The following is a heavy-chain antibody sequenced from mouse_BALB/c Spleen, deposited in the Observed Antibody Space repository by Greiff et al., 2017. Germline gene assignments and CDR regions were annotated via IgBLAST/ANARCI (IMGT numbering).Heavy chain of an antibody. V-gene: IGHV1-9*01. CDR3: ARPTVVATRDYAMDY. J-gene: IGHJ4*01. CDR1: GYTFSSYW. Sequence: QVQLQQSGAELMKPGASVKISCKATGYTFSSYWIEWVKQRPGHGLEWLGEILPGSGSTNYNEKFKGKATFTADTSSNTAYMQLSSLTSEDSAVYYCARPTVVATRDYAMDYWGQGTSVTVSS. CDR2: ILPGSGST. D-gene: IGHD1-1*01.